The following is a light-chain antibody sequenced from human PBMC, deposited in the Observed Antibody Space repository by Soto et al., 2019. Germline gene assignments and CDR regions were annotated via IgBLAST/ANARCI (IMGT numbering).Light chain of an antibody. CDR2: GAS. Sequence: MTQAPATLSVSPGERATLSCRTSQSIRSNLAWYQQKPGRAPRLLIYGASSRATGIPDRFSGSGSGTDFTLTISRLEPEDFAVYYCQQYGSSPRAFGGGTKVDIK. CDR1: QSIRSN. J-gene: IGKJ4*01. CDR3: QQYGSSPRA. V-gene: IGKV3-20*01.